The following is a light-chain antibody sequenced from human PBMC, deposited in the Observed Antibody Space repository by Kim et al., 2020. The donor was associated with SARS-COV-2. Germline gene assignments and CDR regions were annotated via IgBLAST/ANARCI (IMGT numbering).Light chain of an antibody. V-gene: IGKV1-27*01. CDR1: PGISNF. Sequence: ASVGDRVTITCRASPGISNFFALFQRKPGEVPKLLIYAAFPLQTRVPSWFSGNGSGKNFPLTISNLPAVDVATYFCQKYNSAPLTFGGGTKVDIK. CDR3: QKYNSAPLT. J-gene: IGKJ4*01. CDR2: AAF.